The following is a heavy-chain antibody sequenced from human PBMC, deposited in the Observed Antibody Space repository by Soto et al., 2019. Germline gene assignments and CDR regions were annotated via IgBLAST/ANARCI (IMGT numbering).Heavy chain of an antibody. CDR3: AREFFGDFVMGARNWFAP. CDR1: DDPMTTHY. D-gene: IGHD4-17*01. V-gene: IGHV4-59*11. CDR2: IYYTGNT. Sequence: QVQLQESGPGLVKPSETLSLTCTVSDDPMTTHYWSWIRQPPGKGLEWIGNIYYTGNTKYNPSLNGRVTISLDTSKKQFSLRVSSVNAADTAVYYCAREFFGDFVMGARNWFAPWGQGTPVTVSS. J-gene: IGHJ5*02.